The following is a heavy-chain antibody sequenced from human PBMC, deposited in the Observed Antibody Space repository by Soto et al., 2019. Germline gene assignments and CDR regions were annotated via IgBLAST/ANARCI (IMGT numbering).Heavy chain of an antibody. CDR1: GFTFNEFF. CDR3: ARNTFNWFDP. V-gene: IGHV3-11*01. CDR2: TSNSGNSV. J-gene: IGHJ5*02. Sequence: PGGSLRLSCAASGFTFNEFFMTWLRHAPGRGPEWVASTSNSGNSVYYADSVKGRFTVSRDNAQNTLTLQMTDLRVDDTAVYYCARNTFNWFDPWGQGTLVTVSS.